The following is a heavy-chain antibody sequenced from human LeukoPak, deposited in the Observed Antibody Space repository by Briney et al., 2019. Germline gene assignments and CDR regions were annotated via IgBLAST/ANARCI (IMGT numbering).Heavy chain of an antibody. CDR3: ARNDFWSGYLSYYFDY. Sequence: GGSLRLSCAASGFTFSSCSMNWVRQAPGKGLEWVSYISSSSSTIYYADSVKGRFTISRDNAKNSLYLQMNSLRAEDTAVYYCARNDFWSGYLSYYFDYWGQGILVTVSS. V-gene: IGHV3-48*01. CDR2: ISSSSSTI. D-gene: IGHD3-3*01. CDR1: GFTFSSCS. J-gene: IGHJ4*02.